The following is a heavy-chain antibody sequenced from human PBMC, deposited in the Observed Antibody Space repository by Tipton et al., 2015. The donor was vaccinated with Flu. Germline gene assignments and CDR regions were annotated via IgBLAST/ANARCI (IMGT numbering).Heavy chain of an antibody. CDR1: GDSISSGGYY. CDR2: IYYSGLS. V-gene: IGHV4-31*02. J-gene: IGHJ5*02. Sequence: LRLSCTVSGDSISSGGYYWTWIRQRPGKGLEWIGYIYYSGLSLYNPSLKSRVTMSVDTSKNQFSLKLRSVTAADTAVYYCARCRSGYCDWFDPWGQGTLVTVSS. D-gene: IGHD3-22*01. CDR3: ARCRSGYCDWFDP.